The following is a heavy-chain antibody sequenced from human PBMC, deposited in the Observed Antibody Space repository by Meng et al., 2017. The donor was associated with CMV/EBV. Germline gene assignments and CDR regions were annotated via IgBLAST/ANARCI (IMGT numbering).Heavy chain of an antibody. Sequence: VSVKVSCKASGYTFTSYGISWVRQAPEQGLEWMGWISAYNGNTNYAQKLQGRVTMTTDTSTSTAYMELRSLRSDDTAVYYCARDALYSSSWYYYYYGMDIWGQGTTVTVSS. D-gene: IGHD6-13*01. J-gene: IGHJ6*02. CDR1: GYTFTSYG. CDR2: ISAYNGNT. V-gene: IGHV1-18*01. CDR3: ARDALYSSSWYYYYYGMDI.